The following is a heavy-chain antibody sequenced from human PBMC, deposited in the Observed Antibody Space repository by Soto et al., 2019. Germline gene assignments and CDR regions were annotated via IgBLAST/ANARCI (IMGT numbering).Heavy chain of an antibody. Sequence: QVQLVQSGPEVKEPGASVKVSCKPSGYPFSNYGISWVRQAPGQGLEWMGWVNIYKGNTNYPQKFQGRVTMTTDTSTSIVYLELRSLRSDDTALYYCMRVRGGYWDGDSWGKGTLVTVSS. CDR1: GYPFSNYG. CDR3: MRVRGGYWDGDS. J-gene: IGHJ4*02. CDR2: VNIYKGNT. V-gene: IGHV1-18*01. D-gene: IGHD5-18*01.